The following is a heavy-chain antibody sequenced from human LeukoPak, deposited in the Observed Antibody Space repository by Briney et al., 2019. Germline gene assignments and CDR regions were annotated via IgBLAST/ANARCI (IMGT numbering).Heavy chain of an antibody. CDR3: AKDYYGSGSYVDY. CDR2: INPDSGGT. CDR1: GYTFTGYY. V-gene: IGHV1-2*02. D-gene: IGHD3-10*01. Sequence: ASVKVSCTASGYTFTGYYMHWVRQAPGQGLKWMGWINPDSGGTTYTQKFQGRATMTRDTSISTAYMELSRLTSDDTAVYYCAKDYYGSGSYVDYWGQGTLVTVSS. J-gene: IGHJ4*02.